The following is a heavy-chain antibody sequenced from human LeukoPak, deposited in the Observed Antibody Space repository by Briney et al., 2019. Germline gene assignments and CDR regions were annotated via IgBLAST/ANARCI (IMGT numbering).Heavy chain of an antibody. D-gene: IGHD3-16*01. CDR2: ITGSGGST. J-gene: IGHJ4*02. V-gene: IGHV3-23*01. CDR1: GFTFSSYA. Sequence: GGSLRLSCAASGFTFSSYAMSWVRQAPGKGLEWVSAITGSGGSTYYADSVKGRFTISRDNSKNTLYLQMNSLRAEDTAVYYCAKVAVYDYVWGSYVFDYWGQGTLVTVSS. CDR3: AKVAVYDYVWGSYVFDY.